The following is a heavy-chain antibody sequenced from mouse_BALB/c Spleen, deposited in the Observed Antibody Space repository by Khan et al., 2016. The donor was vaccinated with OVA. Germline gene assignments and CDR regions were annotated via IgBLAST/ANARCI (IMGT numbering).Heavy chain of an antibody. CDR3: ATLYGNPFAF. J-gene: IGHJ3*01. CDR1: GFNIKDTY. V-gene: IGHV14-3*02. D-gene: IGHD2-1*01. Sequence: VQLQQSGAELVKPGASVKLSCSASGFNIKDTYIHWMKQRPEQGLEWIGRIDPPNDDSKYGPKFQAQATLTADTSSNTAYLQLSSLTSEDTSVYYCATLYGNPFAFCGQGTLVSVSA. CDR2: IDPPNDDS.